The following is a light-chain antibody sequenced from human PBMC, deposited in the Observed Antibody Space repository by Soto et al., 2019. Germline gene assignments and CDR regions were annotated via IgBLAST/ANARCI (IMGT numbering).Light chain of an antibody. CDR2: DAS. CDR1: QSVTSY. J-gene: IGKJ5*01. CDR3: QQRSSWPIT. V-gene: IGKV3-11*01. Sequence: IVMTQSPDTLPVSPGERATLSCRASQSVTSYLACYQQRPGQAPRLLINDASRRATGIPDRFSGSGSGADFTLTISSLEPEDFAVYYCQQRSSWPITFGQGTRLEIK.